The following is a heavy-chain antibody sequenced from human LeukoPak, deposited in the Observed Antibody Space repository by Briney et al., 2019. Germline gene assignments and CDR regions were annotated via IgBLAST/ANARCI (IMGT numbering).Heavy chain of an antibody. Sequence: GRSLRLSCAASGFTFSSYGMHWVRQAPGKGLEWVAVIWYDGSNKYYADSVKGRFTISRDNSKNTLYLQMNSLRAEDTAVYYCARPYSGSRPADYWGQGTLVTVSS. CDR3: ARPYSGSRPADY. CDR2: IWYDGSNK. D-gene: IGHD1-26*01. CDR1: GFTFSSYG. J-gene: IGHJ4*02. V-gene: IGHV3-33*01.